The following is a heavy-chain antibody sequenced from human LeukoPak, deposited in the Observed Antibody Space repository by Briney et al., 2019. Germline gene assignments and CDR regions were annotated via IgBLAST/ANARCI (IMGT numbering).Heavy chain of an antibody. Sequence: GGTLRLSCAASGFTFEDYAMHWVRQVPGKGLEWVSGISWNRGIIEYADSVKGRFTISRDNAKNSLYLQMNSLRVEDTALYYCAKDGGLDKYGYNPLDNWGQGTLVTVSP. CDR3: AKDGGLDKYGYNPLDN. V-gene: IGHV3-9*01. CDR2: ISWNRGII. CDR1: GFTFEDYA. D-gene: IGHD5-24*01. J-gene: IGHJ4*02.